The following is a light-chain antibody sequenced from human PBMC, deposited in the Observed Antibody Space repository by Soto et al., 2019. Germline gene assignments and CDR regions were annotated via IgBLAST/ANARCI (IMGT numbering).Light chain of an antibody. CDR2: DAS. CDR3: QQRSNWPPLT. J-gene: IGKJ4*01. Sequence: EIVLTQSPATLSLSPGERATLSCRASQSPNYYLAWYQQKPGQAPRLLIYDASNRAPGIPARFSGSGSGTDFTLTISRLEPEDFAIYYCQQRSNWPPLTFGGGTKVEIK. CDR1: QSPNYY. V-gene: IGKV3-11*01.